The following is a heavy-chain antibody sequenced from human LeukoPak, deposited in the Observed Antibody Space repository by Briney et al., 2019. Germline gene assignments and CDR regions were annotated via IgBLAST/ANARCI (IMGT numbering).Heavy chain of an antibody. J-gene: IGHJ4*02. D-gene: IGHD6-13*01. Sequence: GGSLRLSCAASGFTFSNYYMGWIRQAPGKGLEWVSYISRNGDSRHYADSVKGRFTISRDNAKNSLYLQMNSLRAEDTAVYYCARDIEAAGLFLDYWGQGTLVTVSS. CDR2: ISRNGDSR. CDR3: ARDIEAAGLFLDY. V-gene: IGHV3-11*04. CDR1: GFTFSNYY.